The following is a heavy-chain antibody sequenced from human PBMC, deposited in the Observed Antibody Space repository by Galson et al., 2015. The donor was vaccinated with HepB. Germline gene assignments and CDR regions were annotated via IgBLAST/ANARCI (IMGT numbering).Heavy chain of an antibody. V-gene: IGHV1-69*10. CDR1: GGTFSSYA. CDR3: ARDGDYEDFTWDY. Sequence: SVKVSCKASGGTFSSYAISWVRQAPGQGLEWMGGIIPIFGIANYAQKFQGRVTITADKSTSTAYMELSSLRSEDTAVYYCARDGDYEDFTWDYWGQGTLVTVSS. J-gene: IGHJ4*02. D-gene: IGHD4-17*01. CDR2: IIPIFGIA.